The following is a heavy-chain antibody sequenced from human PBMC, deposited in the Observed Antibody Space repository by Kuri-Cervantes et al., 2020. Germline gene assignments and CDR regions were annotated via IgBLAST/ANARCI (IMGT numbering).Heavy chain of an antibody. CDR1: GGSVSSGSYY. CDR3: ARAGRAGGSYGNY. Sequence: ESLKISCTVSGGSVSSGSYYWSWIRQPPGKGLEWIGYIYYSGSTNYNPSLKSRVTISVDTSKNQFSLKLSSVTAADTAVYYCARAGRAGGSYGNYWGQGTLVTVSS. CDR2: IYYSGST. J-gene: IGHJ4*02. V-gene: IGHV4-61*01. D-gene: IGHD5-18*01.